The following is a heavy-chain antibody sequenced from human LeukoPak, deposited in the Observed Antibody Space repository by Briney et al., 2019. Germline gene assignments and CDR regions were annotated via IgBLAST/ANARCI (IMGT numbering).Heavy chain of an antibody. Sequence: SSETLSLTCTVSGGSISSSSYYWGWIRQPPGKGLEWIGSIYYSGSTYYNPSLKSRVTISVDTSKNQFSLKLSSVTAADTAVYYCARPANRLELDIWGQGTMVTVSS. CDR2: IYYSGST. CDR1: GGSISSSSYY. CDR3: ARPANRLELDI. V-gene: IGHV4-39*01. J-gene: IGHJ3*02. D-gene: IGHD1-1*01.